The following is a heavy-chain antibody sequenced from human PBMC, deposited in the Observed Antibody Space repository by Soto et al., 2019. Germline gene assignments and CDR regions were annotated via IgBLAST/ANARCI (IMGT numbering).Heavy chain of an antibody. V-gene: IGHV3-33*01. D-gene: IGHD2-2*01. CDR1: GFTFSGYG. Sequence: QVQLVESGGGVVQPGRSLRLSCATSGFTFSGYGMHWVRQAPGKGLERVSVIWYDGSNTYYADSVKGRFTISRDNSKHTLYLRMDSLRAEDTAVYYCARQDCSTTNCYGRQDYFGLDVWGQGTTVTVSS. CDR2: IWYDGSNT. J-gene: IGHJ6*02. CDR3: ARQDCSTTNCYGRQDYFGLDV.